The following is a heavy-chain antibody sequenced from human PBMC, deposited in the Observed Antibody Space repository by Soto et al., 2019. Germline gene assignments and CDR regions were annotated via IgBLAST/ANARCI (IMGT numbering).Heavy chain of an antibody. Sequence: SETLSLTCAVYGGSFSGYYWSWIRQPPGKGLEWIGEINHSGSTNYNPSLKSRVTISVDTSKNQFSLKLSSVTAADTAVYYCAISEYSGYDLNAFDIWGQGTMVTVSS. CDR1: GGSFSGYY. CDR2: INHSGST. CDR3: AISEYSGYDLNAFDI. J-gene: IGHJ3*02. V-gene: IGHV4-34*01. D-gene: IGHD5-12*01.